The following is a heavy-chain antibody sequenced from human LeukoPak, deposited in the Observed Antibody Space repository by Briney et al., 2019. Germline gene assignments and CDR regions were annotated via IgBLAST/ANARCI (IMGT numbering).Heavy chain of an antibody. CDR1: GFTFSSYA. V-gene: IGHV3-21*01. D-gene: IGHD5-24*01. CDR2: ISSSSSYI. Sequence: PGGSLRLSCAASGFTFSSYAMTWVRQAPGKGLEWVSSISSSSSYIYYADSVKGRFTISRDNAKNSLYLQMNSLRAEDTAVYYCARTLGDGDYDAFDIWGQGTMVTVSS. CDR3: ARTLGDGDYDAFDI. J-gene: IGHJ3*02.